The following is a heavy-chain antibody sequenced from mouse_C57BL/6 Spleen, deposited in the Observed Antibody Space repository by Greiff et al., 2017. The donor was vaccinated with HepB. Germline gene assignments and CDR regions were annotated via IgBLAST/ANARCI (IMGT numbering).Heavy chain of an antibody. Sequence: VQLQQSGAELARPGASVKMSCKASGYTFTSYTMHWVKQRPGQGLEWIGYINPSSGYTKYNQKFKDKATLTADKSSSTAYMQLSSLTSEDSAVYYCASHSELGFDYWGQGTTLTVSS. V-gene: IGHV1-4*01. CDR1: GYTFTSYT. D-gene: IGHD4-1*01. CDR3: ASHSELGFDY. CDR2: INPSSGYT. J-gene: IGHJ2*01.